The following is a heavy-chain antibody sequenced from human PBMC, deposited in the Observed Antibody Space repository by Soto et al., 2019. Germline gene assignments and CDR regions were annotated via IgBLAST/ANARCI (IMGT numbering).Heavy chain of an antibody. J-gene: IGHJ3*02. CDR1: GFTFSSYA. V-gene: IGHV3-30-3*01. Sequence: QVQLVESGGGVVQPGRSLRLSCAASGFTFSSYAMHWVRQAPGKGLEWVAVISYDGSNKYYADSVKGRFTISRDNSKNTLYLQMNSLRAEDTAVYYCARGYYDSSGYYSDDAFDIWGQGIMVTVSS. CDR2: ISYDGSNK. D-gene: IGHD3-22*01. CDR3: ARGYYDSSGYYSDDAFDI.